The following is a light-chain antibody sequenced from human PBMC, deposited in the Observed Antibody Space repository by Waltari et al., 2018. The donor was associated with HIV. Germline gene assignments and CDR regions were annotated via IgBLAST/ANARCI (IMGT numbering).Light chain of an antibody. CDR1: SSDVGSYNL. Sequence: QSALTQPASVSGSPGQSITISCTGTSSDVGSYNLVSWYQQHPGKAPKLMIYEVSKRPSGFSNRFSGSKSGNTASLTISGLQAEDEADYYCCSYAGSSTRNYVFGTGTKVTVL. CDR2: EVS. CDR3: CSYAGSSTRNYV. J-gene: IGLJ1*01. V-gene: IGLV2-23*02.